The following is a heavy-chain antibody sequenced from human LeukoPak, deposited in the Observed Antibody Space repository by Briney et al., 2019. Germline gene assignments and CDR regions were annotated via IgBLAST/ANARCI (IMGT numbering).Heavy chain of an antibody. D-gene: IGHD2-2*01. V-gene: IGHV3-66*02. J-gene: IGHJ4*02. Sequence: PGGALRLSCAASGFTVSSNSMTWVRQAPGKGLEWVSVIYSGGSTYYADSVKGRFTISRDNSKNMLYLQMNSLRAEETAVYYCARYCTSTTCYAPFYWGQGTLVTVSS. CDR3: ARYCTSTTCYAPFY. CDR2: IYSGGST. CDR1: GFTVSSNS.